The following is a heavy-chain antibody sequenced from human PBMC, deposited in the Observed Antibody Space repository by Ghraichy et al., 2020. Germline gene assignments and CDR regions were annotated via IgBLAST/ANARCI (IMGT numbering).Heavy chain of an antibody. J-gene: IGHJ6*03. Sequence: SQTLSLTCTVSGGSISSGSYYWSWIRQPAGKGLEWIGRIYTSGSTNYNPSLKSRVTISVDTSKNQFSLKLSSVTAADTAVYYCARGYPLASTYYYYYYMDVWGKGTTVTVSS. CDR2: IYTSGST. D-gene: IGHD1-1*01. V-gene: IGHV4-61*02. CDR3: ARGYPLASTYYYYYYMDV. CDR1: GGSISSGSYY.